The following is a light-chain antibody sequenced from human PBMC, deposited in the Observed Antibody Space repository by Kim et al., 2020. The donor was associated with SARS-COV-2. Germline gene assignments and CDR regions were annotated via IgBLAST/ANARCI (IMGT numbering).Light chain of an antibody. V-gene: IGLV3-19*01. CDR1: SLRSYY. Sequence: ALGQTGRITCQGDSLRSYYESWYQQKPGQAPVLVIYGKNSRPSGIPDRFSGSSSGNTASLTITGAQAEDEADYYCNSRDSSGNHVVFGGGTQLTVL. CDR3: NSRDSSGNHVV. CDR2: GKN. J-gene: IGLJ2*01.